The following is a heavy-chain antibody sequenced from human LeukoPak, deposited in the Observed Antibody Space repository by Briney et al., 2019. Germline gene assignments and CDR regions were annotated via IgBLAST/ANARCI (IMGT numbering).Heavy chain of an antibody. CDR3: TTDLLYYYDSSGYDRGAFDI. J-gene: IGHJ3*02. Sequence: GGSLRLSCAASGFTFSNAWMSWVRQAPGKGLEWVGRIQSKTDGGTTDYAAPVKGRFTISRDDSKNTLYLQMNSLKTEDTAVYYCTTDLLYYYDSSGYDRGAFDIWGQGTMVTVSS. V-gene: IGHV3-15*01. CDR2: IQSKTDGGTT. CDR1: GFTFSNAW. D-gene: IGHD3-22*01.